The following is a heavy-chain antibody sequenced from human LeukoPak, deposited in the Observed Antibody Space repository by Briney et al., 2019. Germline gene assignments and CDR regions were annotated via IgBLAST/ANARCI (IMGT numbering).Heavy chain of an antibody. J-gene: IGHJ6*03. D-gene: IGHD6-6*01. CDR1: GYTFTGYY. CDR3: ARDLGSSLRLGLYMDV. V-gene: IGHV1-2*02. Sequence: ASVKVSCKASGYTFTGYYMHWVRQAPGQGLEWMGWINPNSGGTNYAQKFQGRVTMTRDTSISTAYMELSRLRSDDTAVYYCARDLGSSLRLGLYMDVWAKGPRSPSP. CDR2: INPNSGGT.